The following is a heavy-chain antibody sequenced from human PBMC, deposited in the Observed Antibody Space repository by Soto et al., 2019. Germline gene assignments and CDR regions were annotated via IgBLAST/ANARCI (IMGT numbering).Heavy chain of an antibody. V-gene: IGHV3-23*01. CDR1: GFTFSSYA. D-gene: IGHD3-10*01. CDR3: AKVPPRYYGSGRYGVYFDY. CDR2: ISGSGGST. J-gene: IGHJ4*02. Sequence: GGSLRLSCAASGFTFSSYAMSWVRQAPGKGLEWVSAISGSGGSTYYADSVKGRFTISRDNSKNTLYLQMNSLRAEDTAVYYCAKVPPRYYGSGRYGVYFDYWGQGTLVTVSS.